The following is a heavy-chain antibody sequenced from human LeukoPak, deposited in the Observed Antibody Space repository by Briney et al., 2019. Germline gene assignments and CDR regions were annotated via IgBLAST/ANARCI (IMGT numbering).Heavy chain of an antibody. Sequence: GRSLRLSCAASGFTFDDYAMHWVRQAPGKGLEWVSGISWNSGSIGYADSVKGRFTISRDNAKNSLYLQMNSLRAEDTALYYCAKDMMGEQPPSDGMDVWGQGTTVTVSS. J-gene: IGHJ6*02. D-gene: IGHD1-26*01. CDR2: ISWNSGSI. CDR3: AKDMMGEQPPSDGMDV. CDR1: GFTFDDYA. V-gene: IGHV3-9*01.